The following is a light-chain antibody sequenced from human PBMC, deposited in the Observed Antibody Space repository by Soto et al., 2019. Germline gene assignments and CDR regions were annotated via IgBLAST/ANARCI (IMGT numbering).Light chain of an antibody. CDR1: SSNVGGNP. J-gene: IGLJ1*01. CDR3: QSYDSSLSGYV. CDR2: TNT. Sequence: QSALTQPPSASGTPGQRVTISCSGSSSNVGGNPVNWYQHVPTTAPKLLIYTNTQRPSGVPDRFSGSKSGTSASLAISGLRAEDEADYHCQSYDSSLSGYVFGPGTKVTVL. V-gene: IGLV1-44*01.